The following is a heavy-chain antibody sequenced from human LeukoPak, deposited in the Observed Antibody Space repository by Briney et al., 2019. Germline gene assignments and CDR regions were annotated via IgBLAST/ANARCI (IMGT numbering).Heavy chain of an antibody. V-gene: IGHV3-30*18. J-gene: IGHJ4*02. CDR3: AKDDGSGSLHFDY. CDR2: ISYDGSNK. Sequence: PGGSLRLSCAASGFTFSSYALHWVRHAPGKGLEWVAVISYDGSNKYYADSVKGRFTISRDNSKNTLYLQMNSLRAEDTAVYYCAKDDGSGSLHFDYWGQGTLVTVSS. D-gene: IGHD3-10*01. CDR1: GFTFSSYA.